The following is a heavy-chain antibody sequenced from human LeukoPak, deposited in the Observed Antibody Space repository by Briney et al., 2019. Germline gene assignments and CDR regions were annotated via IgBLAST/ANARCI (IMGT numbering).Heavy chain of an antibody. D-gene: IGHD3-9*01. CDR2: IYPGDSDT. CDR1: GYSFTSYW. J-gene: IGHJ5*02. CDR3: ARLFGLYDILTGAGDWFDP. Sequence: GESLKISCKGSGYSFTSYWIGWVRQMPGKGLEWMGIIYPGDSDTRYSPSFQGQVTISADKSISTAYLQWSSLKASDTAMYYCARLFGLYDILTGAGDWFDPWGQGTLVTVSS. V-gene: IGHV5-51*01.